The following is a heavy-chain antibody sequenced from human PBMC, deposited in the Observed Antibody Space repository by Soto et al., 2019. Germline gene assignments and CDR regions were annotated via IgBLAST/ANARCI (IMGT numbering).Heavy chain of an antibody. CDR3: AKDLIANSGVWEPFDM. CDR1: GFTFSAYT. J-gene: IGHJ3*02. D-gene: IGHD2-8*02. V-gene: IGHV3-23*01. Sequence: EVQLLESGGGLVQPGGSLRHSCEASGFTFSAYTMSWVRQVPGKGLQWVSGIFGSGAGIQYADSVRGRFALSRFNSRNTIYLQLDSLRAEDTGVYYCAKDLIANSGVWEPFDMWVQGTEVTVSS. CDR2: IFGSGAGI.